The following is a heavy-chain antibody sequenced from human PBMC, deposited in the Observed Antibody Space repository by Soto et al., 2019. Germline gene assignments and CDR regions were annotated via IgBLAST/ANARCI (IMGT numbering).Heavy chain of an antibody. Sequence: SETLSLTCTVSGGSISSYYWSWIRQPPGKGLEWIGYIYYSGSTNYNPSLKSRVTISVDTSKNQFSLKLSSVTAADTAVYYCASIGSTYYDILTGFQNWFDPWGQGTLVTVSS. CDR1: GGSISSYY. V-gene: IGHV4-59*01. J-gene: IGHJ5*02. CDR3: ASIGSTYYDILTGFQNWFDP. CDR2: IYYSGST. D-gene: IGHD3-9*01.